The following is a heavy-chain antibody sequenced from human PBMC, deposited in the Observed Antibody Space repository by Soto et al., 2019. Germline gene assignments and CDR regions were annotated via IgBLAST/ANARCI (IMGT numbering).Heavy chain of an antibody. J-gene: IGHJ4*02. Sequence: QVQLVQSGAEVKKPGASVKVSCKASGYTFTSYGISWVRQAPGQGLEWMGWISAYNGNTNYAQKLQGRVTMTTDTXTXTGXMELRSLRSDDTAVYYCARVVMWTRGPRLSNRFDYWGQGTLVTVSS. CDR3: ARVVMWTRGPRLSNRFDY. CDR2: ISAYNGNT. V-gene: IGHV1-18*01. D-gene: IGHD3-16*02. CDR1: GYTFTSYG.